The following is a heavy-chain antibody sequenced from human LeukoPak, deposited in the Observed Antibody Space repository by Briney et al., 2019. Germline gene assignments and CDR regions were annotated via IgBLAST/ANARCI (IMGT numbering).Heavy chain of an antibody. J-gene: IGHJ4*02. D-gene: IGHD4-23*01. CDR3: AKGGGGGNSGYLDY. Sequence: GGSLRLSCTASGFSLSDYGLHWVHQAPGKGLEWVAIIWFDGVNKYYEESVKGRFTISRDISKSTLYLQMNSLRAEDTAVYYCAKGGGGGNSGYLDYWGQGTMVTVSS. CDR2: IWFDGVNK. CDR1: GFSLSDYG. V-gene: IGHV3-33*06.